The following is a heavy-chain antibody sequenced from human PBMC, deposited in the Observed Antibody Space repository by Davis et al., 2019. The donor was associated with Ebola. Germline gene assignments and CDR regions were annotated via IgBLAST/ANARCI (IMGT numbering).Heavy chain of an antibody. V-gene: IGHV5-51*01. CDR2: IYPGDSET. J-gene: IGHJ4*02. Sequence: GESLIISCKGSGYSFTSYWIAWVRQMPGKGLECMGIIYPGDSETRYSPSFQGQVTISADKSISTAYLQWSSLKASDTAMYYCARRSAYDFWSGYGYWGQGTLVTVSS. CDR1: GYSFTSYW. D-gene: IGHD3-3*01. CDR3: ARRSAYDFWSGYGY.